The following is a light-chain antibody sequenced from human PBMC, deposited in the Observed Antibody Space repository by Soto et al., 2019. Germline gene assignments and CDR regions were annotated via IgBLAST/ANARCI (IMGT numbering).Light chain of an antibody. Sequence: EILLTQSPATLSFSPGEKANISLRASQSVTTYLAWYQQKPGQAPRLLIHGASTRATGIPARFSGSGSGTEFTLTISSLQSEDFAVYYCQHYNNWPPETFGQGTKVDIK. V-gene: IGKV3-15*01. J-gene: IGKJ1*01. CDR3: QHYNNWPPET. CDR2: GAS. CDR1: QSVTTY.